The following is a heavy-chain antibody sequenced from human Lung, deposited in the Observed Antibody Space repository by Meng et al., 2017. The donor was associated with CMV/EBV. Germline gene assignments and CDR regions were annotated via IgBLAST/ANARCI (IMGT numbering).Heavy chain of an antibody. CDR2: ISCYNGDT. CDR3: ARDPSNTSGRYAYFDY. V-gene: IGHV1-18*01. CDR1: GKPFKHHG. D-gene: IGHD6-19*01. Sequence: LVEAGAEVKKPGALMRVSCKASGKPFKHHGISWIRQAPGQGLEWMGWISCYNGDTNYAQKLQGRVTMTTDTSTNTAYMDLRSLRSDDTAVYYCARDPSNTSGRYAYFDYWGQGTLVTVS. J-gene: IGHJ4*02.